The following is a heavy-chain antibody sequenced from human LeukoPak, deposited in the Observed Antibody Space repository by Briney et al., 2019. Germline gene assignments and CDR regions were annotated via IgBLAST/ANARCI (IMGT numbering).Heavy chain of an antibody. J-gene: IGHJ6*03. CDR2: IYYSGST. CDR1: GGSISSYY. Sequence: SETLSLTCTVSGGSISSYYWSWIRQPPGKGLEWIGYIYYSGSTNYNPSLKSRVTISVDTSKNQFSLKLSSVTAADTAVYYCARVTTVTTGYYYYMDVWGKGTTVTVSS. CDR3: ARVTTVTTGYYYYMDV. V-gene: IGHV4-59*01. D-gene: IGHD4-11*01.